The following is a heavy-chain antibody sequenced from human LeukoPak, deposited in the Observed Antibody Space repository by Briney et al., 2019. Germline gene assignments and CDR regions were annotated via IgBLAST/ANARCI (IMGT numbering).Heavy chain of an antibody. CDR2: IYYSGNT. CDR1: GVSISSGGYY. V-gene: IGHV4-31*01. D-gene: IGHD3-10*01. CDR3: ARTYGSGLSAFDI. J-gene: IGHJ3*02. Sequence: PSQTLSLTCTVSGVSISSGGYYWSWVRQHPGKGLEWIGYIYYSGNTYYNPSLKGLVTISVDTSKNQFSLKLSSVTAADTAVYYCARTYGSGLSAFDIWGQGTMVTVSS.